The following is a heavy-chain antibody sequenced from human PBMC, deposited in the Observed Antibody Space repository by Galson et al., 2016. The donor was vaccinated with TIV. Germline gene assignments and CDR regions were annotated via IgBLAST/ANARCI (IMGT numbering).Heavy chain of an antibody. Sequence: SLRLSCAASGFDFGSYALSWVRLAPGKGLEWISGISPSGTGPDYADSVKGRFTISRDNSKNTLSLQMDSLRGDDTATYYCAREVAADGELDYWGQGTLVIVS. V-gene: IGHV3-23*01. CDR3: AREVAADGELDY. D-gene: IGHD6-13*01. J-gene: IGHJ4*02. CDR1: GFDFGSYA. CDR2: ISPSGTGP.